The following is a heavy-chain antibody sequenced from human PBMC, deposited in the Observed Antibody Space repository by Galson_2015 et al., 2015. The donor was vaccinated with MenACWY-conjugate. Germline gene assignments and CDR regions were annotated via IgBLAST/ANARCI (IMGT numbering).Heavy chain of an antibody. J-gene: IGHJ4*02. D-gene: IGHD6-19*01. CDR3: ARAGGRRSGWAY. CDR1: GYSFTAYG. Sequence: SVKVSCKASGYSFTAYGISWLRQAPGQGPEWMGWINSDNGKTYYAQNLQGRLTMTTDTSTRTAYMELRSLRAEDTAVYYCARAGGRRSGWAYWGQGTLVTVSS. CDR2: INSDNGKT. V-gene: IGHV1-18*01.